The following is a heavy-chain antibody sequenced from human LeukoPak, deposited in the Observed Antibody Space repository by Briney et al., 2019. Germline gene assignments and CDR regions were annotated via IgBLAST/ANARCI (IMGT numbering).Heavy chain of an antibody. CDR1: GGSIRSYY. Sequence: SETLSLTCTVSGGSIRSYYWSWIRQPPGKGLEWIGYIYYSGSTNYNPSLKSRVTISVDTSKNQFSLKLSSVTAADTAVYYCARHDFGGTQEPFDPWGQGTLVTVSS. CDR2: IYYSGST. D-gene: IGHD2-21*01. V-gene: IGHV4-59*08. J-gene: IGHJ5*02. CDR3: ARHDFGGTQEPFDP.